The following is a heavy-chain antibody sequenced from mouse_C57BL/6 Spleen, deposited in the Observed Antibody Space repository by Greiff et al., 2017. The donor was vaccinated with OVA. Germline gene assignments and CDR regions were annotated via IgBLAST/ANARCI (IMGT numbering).Heavy chain of an antibody. CDR2: ISSGGSYT. CDR1: GFTFSSCG. D-gene: IGHD2-4*01. V-gene: IGHV5-6*01. Sequence: EVKVVESGGDLVKPGGSLKLSCAASGFTFSSCGMSWVRQTPDKRLEWVATISSGGSYTYYPDSVKGRFTISRDNAKNTLYLQMSSLKSEDTAMYYCARHEGYYDYDGWYFDVWGTGTTVTVSS. CDR3: ARHEGYYDYDGWYFDV. J-gene: IGHJ1*03.